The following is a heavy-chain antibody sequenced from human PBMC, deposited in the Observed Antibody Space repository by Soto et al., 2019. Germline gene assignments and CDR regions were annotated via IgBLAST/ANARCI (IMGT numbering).Heavy chain of an antibody. CDR1: GGSISSYY. CDR2: IYYSGST. D-gene: IGHD3-9*01. J-gene: IGHJ6*02. CDR3: ARVGYSYYDILTGYYTYGMDV. V-gene: IGHV4-59*01. Sequence: SETLSLTCTVSGGSISSYYWSWIRQPPGKGLEWIGYIYYSGSTNYNPSLKSRVTISVDTSKNQFSLKLSSVTAADTAVYYCARVGYSYYDILTGYYTYGMDVWGQGTTVTVS.